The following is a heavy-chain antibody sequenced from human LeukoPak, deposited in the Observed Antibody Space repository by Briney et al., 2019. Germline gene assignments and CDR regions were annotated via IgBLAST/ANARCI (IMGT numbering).Heavy chain of an antibody. CDR1: GFTFSSYA. J-gene: IGHJ4*02. D-gene: IGHD1-26*01. CDR3: ARSTVVGATGSDY. Sequence: GGSLRLSCAASGFTFSSYAMHWVRQAPGKGLEWVAVISYDGSNKYYADSVKGRFTISRDNSKNTLYLQMNSLRADDTAVYYCARSTVVGATGSDYWGQGTLVTVSS. CDR2: ISYDGSNK. V-gene: IGHV3-30-3*01.